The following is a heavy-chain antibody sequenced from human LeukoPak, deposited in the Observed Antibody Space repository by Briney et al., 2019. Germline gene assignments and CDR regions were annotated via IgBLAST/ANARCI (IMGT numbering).Heavy chain of an antibody. V-gene: IGHV3-7*03. Sequence: AGGSLRLSCAASGFTFSNYWMNWVRQAPGKGLEWVANIKKDGSEEYYVDSVKGRFTISRDNAKNSLFLQMNSLRAEDTALYYCARRGVRDYYYMDVWGKGTTVTVSS. J-gene: IGHJ6*03. CDR2: IKKDGSEE. CDR3: ARRGVRDYYYMDV. CDR1: GFTFSNYW. D-gene: IGHD3-3*01.